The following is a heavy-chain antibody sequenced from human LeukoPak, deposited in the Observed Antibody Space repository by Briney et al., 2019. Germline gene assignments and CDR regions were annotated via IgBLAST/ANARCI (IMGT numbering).Heavy chain of an antibody. CDR1: GFTFSSYA. V-gene: IGHV3-23*01. Sequence: GGSLRLSCAGSGFTFSSYAMSWVRQAPGKGLEWVSAISGSGGSTYYADSVKGRFTISRDNSKNTLYLQMNSLRAEDTAVYYCAKGYGSGSYLYDYWGQGTLVTVSS. D-gene: IGHD3-10*01. CDR2: ISGSGGST. CDR3: AKGYGSGSYLYDY. J-gene: IGHJ4*02.